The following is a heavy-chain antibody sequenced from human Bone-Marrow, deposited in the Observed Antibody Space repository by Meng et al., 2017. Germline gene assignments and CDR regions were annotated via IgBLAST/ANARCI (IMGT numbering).Heavy chain of an antibody. CDR1: GLSFTDAW. V-gene: IGHV3-15*04. Sequence: GRSLRLSCVASGLSFTDAWMSWVRQAPGRRLEWVGRIETNSDAGTTDYAAPVKGRFTISRDDSKTTLYLQMNSLINEDTAVYFCATGAAAADHWGQGTLVTVSS. CDR2: IETNSDAGTT. J-gene: IGHJ4*02. CDR3: ATGAAAADH. D-gene: IGHD6-13*01.